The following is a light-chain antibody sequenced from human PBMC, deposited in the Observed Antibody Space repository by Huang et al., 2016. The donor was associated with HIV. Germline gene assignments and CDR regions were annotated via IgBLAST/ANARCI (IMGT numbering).Light chain of an antibody. V-gene: IGKV1-5*01. CDR3: QQYNTYPYS. CDR2: DAS. CDR1: QSISSW. Sequence: DIQMTQSPSTLSASVGDRVTITCRASQSISSWFAWYQQKPGKAPKLLIYDASSLESGVPSRVSGSESGTEFTLALSSLQPDDFATYYCQQYNTYPYSFGQGTKLDIK. J-gene: IGKJ2*01.